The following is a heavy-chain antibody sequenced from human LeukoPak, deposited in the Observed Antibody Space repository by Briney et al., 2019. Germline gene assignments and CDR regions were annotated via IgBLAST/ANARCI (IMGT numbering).Heavy chain of an antibody. Sequence: GGSLRLSCAASGFTFSSYAMSWVRQAPGKGLEWVSAISGSGGSTYYADSVKGRFTISRDNSKNTLYLQMNSLRAEDTAVYYCARESITMVRGVTPFDYWGQGTLVTVSS. V-gene: IGHV3-23*01. CDR3: ARESITMVRGVTPFDY. D-gene: IGHD3-10*01. J-gene: IGHJ4*02. CDR2: ISGSGGST. CDR1: GFTFSSYA.